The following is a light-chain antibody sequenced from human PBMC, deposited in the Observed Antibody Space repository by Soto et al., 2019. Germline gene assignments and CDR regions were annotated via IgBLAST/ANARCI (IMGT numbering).Light chain of an antibody. CDR1: SSDVGGYNY. J-gene: IGLJ1*01. CDR3: SSYTSNTTLYV. V-gene: IGLV2-14*01. CDR2: EVS. Sequence: QSVLTQPASVSGSPGQSITISCTGTSSDVGGYNYVSWYQQHPGKAPKLMIYEVSSRPSGVSNRFSGSKSGNTASLTISGLQAEDEADYYCSSYTSNTTLYVFGAGTKLTVL.